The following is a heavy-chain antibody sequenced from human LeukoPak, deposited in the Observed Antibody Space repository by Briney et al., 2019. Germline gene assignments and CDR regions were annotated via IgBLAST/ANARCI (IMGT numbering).Heavy chain of an antibody. Sequence: QPGRSLRLSCAASGFTFDDYAMHWVRQAPGKGLEWVSGISWNSGSIVYADSVKGRFTISRDNAKNSLYLQMNSLRAEDTALYYCARDLAVGCSGGSCYRDRYYYYYMDVWGKGTTVTVSS. D-gene: IGHD2-15*01. CDR1: GFTFDDYA. CDR2: ISWNSGSI. V-gene: IGHV3-9*01. J-gene: IGHJ6*03. CDR3: ARDLAVGCSGGSCYRDRYYYYYMDV.